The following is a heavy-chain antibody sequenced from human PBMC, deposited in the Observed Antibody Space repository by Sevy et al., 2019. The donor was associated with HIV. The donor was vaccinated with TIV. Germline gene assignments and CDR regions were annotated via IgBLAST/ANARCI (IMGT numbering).Heavy chain of an antibody. CDR2: ISSSGNTI. CDR1: GFTFSGYE. J-gene: IGHJ4*02. D-gene: IGHD2-21*02. V-gene: IGHV3-48*03. Sequence: GGSLRLSCAASGFTFSGYEMNWVRQAPGKGLEWISYISSSGNTIYYADSVKGRFTISRDNAKNSLYLQMNSLRAGDTAVYYCVRGWGDGGNSVSSFDYWGQGTLVTVSS. CDR3: VRGWGDGGNSVSSFDY.